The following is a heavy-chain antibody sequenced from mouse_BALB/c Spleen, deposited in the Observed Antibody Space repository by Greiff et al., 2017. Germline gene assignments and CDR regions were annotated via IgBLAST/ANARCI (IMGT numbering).Heavy chain of an antibody. V-gene: IGHV1-87*01. CDR3: ARRQLTGTYYFDY. CDR2: IYPGDGDT. Sequence: VQLQQSGAELARPGASVKLSCKASGYTFTSYWMQWVKQRPGQGLEWIGAIYPGDGDTRYTQKFKGKATLTADKSSSTAYMQLSSLASEDSAVYYCARRQLTGTYYFDYWGQGTTLTVSS. D-gene: IGHD4-1*01. J-gene: IGHJ2*01. CDR1: GYTFTSYW.